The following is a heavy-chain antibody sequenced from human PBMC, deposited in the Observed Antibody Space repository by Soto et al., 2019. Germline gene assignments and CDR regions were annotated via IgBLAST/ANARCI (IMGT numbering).Heavy chain of an antibody. CDR1: GDSISSGDYY. D-gene: IGHD3-10*01. CDR2: IYYSGNT. J-gene: IGHJ4*02. CDR3: ARDSPYYYGSGSYYHIDY. Sequence: PSETLSLTCTVSGDSISSGDYYWSWIRQPPGKGLEWIGCIYYSGNTYYNPSLKRRFSISVDTSKNQFSLKLSSVTAADTAVYYCARDSPYYYGSGSYYHIDYWGQGTLVTVS. V-gene: IGHV4-30-4*01.